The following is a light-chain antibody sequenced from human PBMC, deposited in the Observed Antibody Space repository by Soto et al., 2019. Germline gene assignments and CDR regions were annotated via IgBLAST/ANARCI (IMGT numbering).Light chain of an antibody. J-gene: IGLJ2*01. CDR1: TGAVTSGYY. CDR2: STS. V-gene: IGLV7-43*01. Sequence: QAVVTQEPSLTVSPGGTVTLTCASSTGAVTSGYYPNWIQQKPGQAPRALIYSTSNKYSWTPARFSGSLLGGKAALTLSGVQPEDEAEYYCLLYYGGQLGVFGGGTKVTVL. CDR3: LLYYGGQLGV.